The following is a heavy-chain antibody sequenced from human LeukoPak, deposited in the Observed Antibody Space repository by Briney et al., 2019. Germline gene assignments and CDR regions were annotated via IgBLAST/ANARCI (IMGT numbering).Heavy chain of an antibody. CDR3: ARHTRHYYDSSGDAFDI. Sequence: SVKVSCKASGGTFSSYAISWVRQAPGQGLEWMGGIIPIFGTANYAQKFQGRVAITTDESTSTAYMELSSLRSEDTAVYYCARHTRHYYDSSGDAFDIWGQGTMVTVSS. V-gene: IGHV1-69*05. D-gene: IGHD3-22*01. CDR2: IIPIFGTA. CDR1: GGTFSSYA. J-gene: IGHJ3*02.